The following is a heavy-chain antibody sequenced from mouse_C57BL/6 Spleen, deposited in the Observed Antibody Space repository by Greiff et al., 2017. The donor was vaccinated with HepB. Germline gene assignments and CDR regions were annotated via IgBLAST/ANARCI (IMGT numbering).Heavy chain of an antibody. J-gene: IGHJ3*01. Sequence: QVQLQQSGAELVRPGTSVKVSCKASGYAFTNYLIEWVKQRPGQGLEWIGVINPGSGGTNYNEKFKGKATLTADKSSSTAYMQLSSLTSEDSAVYFCARVYYDYDEGLAYWGQGTLVTVYA. CDR1: GYAFTNYL. CDR2: INPGSGGT. CDR3: ARVYYDYDEGLAY. D-gene: IGHD2-4*01. V-gene: IGHV1-54*01.